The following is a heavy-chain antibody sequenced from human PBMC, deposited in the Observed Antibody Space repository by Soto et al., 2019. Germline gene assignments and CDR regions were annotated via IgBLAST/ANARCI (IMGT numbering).Heavy chain of an antibody. J-gene: IGHJ4*02. D-gene: IGHD5-12*01. CDR1: GVSISSGGYY. Sequence: TLSLTCTVSGVSISSGGYYWSWIRQHPGKGLEWIGYIYYSGSTYYNPSLKSRVTISVDTSKNQFSLKLSSVTAADTAVYYCARDPAYSGYDYSIWGQGTLVTVSS. V-gene: IGHV4-31*03. CDR3: ARDPAYSGYDYSI. CDR2: IYYSGST.